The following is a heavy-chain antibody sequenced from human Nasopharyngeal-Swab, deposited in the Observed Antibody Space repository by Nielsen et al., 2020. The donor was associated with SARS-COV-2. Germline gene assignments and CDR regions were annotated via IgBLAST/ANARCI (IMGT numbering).Heavy chain of an antibody. Sequence: WIRQPPGKGLEWIGEINHSGSTNYNPSLKSRVTISVGTSKNQFSLKLSSVTAADTAVYYCATRDYYGSGTMGIPFDYWGQGTLVTVSS. D-gene: IGHD3-10*01. J-gene: IGHJ4*02. V-gene: IGHV4-34*01. CDR2: INHSGST. CDR3: ATRDYYGSGTMGIPFDY.